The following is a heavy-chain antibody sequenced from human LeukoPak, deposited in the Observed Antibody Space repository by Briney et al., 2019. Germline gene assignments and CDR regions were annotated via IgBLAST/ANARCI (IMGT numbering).Heavy chain of an antibody. CDR2: IIPIFGTA. CDR1: VGTLSIYA. V-gene: IGHV1-69*13. D-gene: IGHD3-22*01. Sequence: ASVKVSCKASVGTLSIYAISWVRQAPGQGLGRMGGIIPIFGTADYAQKFQGRVTITEEESTSTAYMELSSLRSEDTAVYYCARGRGYYDSSGYPFYFDYWGQGTLVTVSS. J-gene: IGHJ4*02. CDR3: ARGRGYYDSSGYPFYFDY.